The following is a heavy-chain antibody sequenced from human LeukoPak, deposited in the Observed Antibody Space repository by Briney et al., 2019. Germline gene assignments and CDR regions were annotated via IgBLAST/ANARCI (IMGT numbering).Heavy chain of an antibody. V-gene: IGHV3-30*03. CDR1: GFTFSNFW. D-gene: IGHD3-9*01. Sequence: GGSLRLSCAVSGFTFSNFWMSWVRQAPGKGLQWLTVVSFDGKYEYYADFVAGRFTVSRDDSKNTVFLQMNSLRADDTAVYYCARDLTGFNYGPFDYWGQGTLVTVSS. CDR2: VSFDGKYE. J-gene: IGHJ4*02. CDR3: ARDLTGFNYGPFDY.